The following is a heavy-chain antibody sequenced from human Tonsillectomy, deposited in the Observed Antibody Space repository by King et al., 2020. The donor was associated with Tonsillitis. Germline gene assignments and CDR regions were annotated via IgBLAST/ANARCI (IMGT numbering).Heavy chain of an antibody. J-gene: IGHJ4*02. CDR1: DDSISSSRYY. CDR3: AELEGEYCSGGSCSPDF. CDR2: AHYSGNT. D-gene: IGHD2-15*01. Sequence: QLQESGPGLVKPSETLSLTCTVSDDSISSSRYYWGWIRQPPGKGLEWIGSAHYSGNTYYNLSLKSRVTISVDTSKSQISLKLNSVTAADTAVYYCAELEGEYCSGGSCSPDFWGQGTLVIVSS. V-gene: IGHV4-39*01.